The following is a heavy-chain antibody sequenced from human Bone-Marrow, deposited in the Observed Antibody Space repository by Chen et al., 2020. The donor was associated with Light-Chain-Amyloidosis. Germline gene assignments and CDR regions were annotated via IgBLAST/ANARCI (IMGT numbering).Heavy chain of an antibody. D-gene: IGHD4-17*01. Sequence: QLQESGPGLVEPSKTLSLTCTVSGVSTITSREYYWGWMRQTPGKGLEWIGSIYYSGNTYMNSSLKNRVAMSVDTSNNQFSLRLNSVTAADTAVYFCARVVPPNYGANFNSWGQGTLVIVSS. CDR2: IYYSGNT. J-gene: IGHJ4*02. CDR3: ARVVPPNYGANFNS. CDR1: GVSTITSREYY. V-gene: IGHV4-39*07.